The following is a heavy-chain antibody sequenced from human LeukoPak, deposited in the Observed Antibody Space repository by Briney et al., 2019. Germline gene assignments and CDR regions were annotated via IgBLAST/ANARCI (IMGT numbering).Heavy chain of an antibody. D-gene: IGHD6-6*01. J-gene: IGHJ4*02. V-gene: IGHV3-72*01. CDR2: IRKKTNNYTT. CDR3: ARVYTSSSRTFDY. Sequence: GESLRLSCAASGFTFSDHYMDWVRQPPGKGLEWVARIRKKTNNYTTEYAASVKGRFTISRDDSRNSLYLQMNSLKTEDTAVYYCARVYTSSSRTFDYWGQGTLVTVSS. CDR1: GFTFSDHY.